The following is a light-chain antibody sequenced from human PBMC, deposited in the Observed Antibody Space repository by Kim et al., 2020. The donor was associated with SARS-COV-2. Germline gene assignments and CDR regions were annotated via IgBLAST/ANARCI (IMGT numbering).Light chain of an antibody. CDR1: QSISSW. J-gene: IGKJ2*01. CDR3: QQYNSYSYT. V-gene: IGKV1-5*01. Sequence: YASVGDRVTLTCRARQSISSWLAWYQQKPGKAPHLLIYDASSLQSGVPSRFSGSGSGTEFTLTISSLQPDDFATYYCQQYNSYSYTFGQGIKLEIK. CDR2: DAS.